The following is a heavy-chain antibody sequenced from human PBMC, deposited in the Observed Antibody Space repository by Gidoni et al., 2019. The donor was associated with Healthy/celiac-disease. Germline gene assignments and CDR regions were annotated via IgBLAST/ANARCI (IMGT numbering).Heavy chain of an antibody. V-gene: IGHV3-21*01. J-gene: IGHJ4*02. Sequence: EVQLVESGGGLVKPGGSLRLSCAASGFTFSSYSMNWVRQAPVKGLEWVSSISSSSSYIYYADSVKGRFTISRDNAKNSLYLQMNSLRAEDTAVYYCASRMDFWSGDQYYFDYWGQGTLVTVSS. CDR3: ASRMDFWSGDQYYFDY. CDR2: ISSSSSYI. CDR1: GFTFSSYS. D-gene: IGHD3-3*01.